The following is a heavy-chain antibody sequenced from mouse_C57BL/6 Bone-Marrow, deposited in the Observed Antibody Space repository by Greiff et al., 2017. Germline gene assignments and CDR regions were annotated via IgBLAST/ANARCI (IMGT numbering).Heavy chain of an antibody. D-gene: IGHD1-1*01. CDR3: ARWGVVATLYYFDY. CDR2: IYPRSGNT. CDR1: GYTFTSYG. Sequence: VQLQQSGAELARPGASVKLSCKASGYTFTSYGISWVKQRTGQGLEWIGEIYPRSGNTYYNEKFKGKATLTADKSSSTAYMELRSLTSEDSAVYFCARWGVVATLYYFDYWGQGTTLTVSS. J-gene: IGHJ2*01. V-gene: IGHV1-81*01.